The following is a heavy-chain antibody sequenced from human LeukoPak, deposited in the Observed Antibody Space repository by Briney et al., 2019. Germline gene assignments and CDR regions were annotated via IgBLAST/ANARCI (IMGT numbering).Heavy chain of an antibody. Sequence: GASVKVSCKASGYTFTSYVISWVRQAPGQGLEWMGWISAYNGNTNYAQKLQGRVTMTTDTSTSTAYMELRSLRSDDTAVYYCARDDDSSGYYVGYYGMDVWGQGTTVTVSS. V-gene: IGHV1-18*01. D-gene: IGHD3-22*01. CDR1: GYTFTSYV. J-gene: IGHJ6*02. CDR3: ARDDDSSGYYVGYYGMDV. CDR2: ISAYNGNT.